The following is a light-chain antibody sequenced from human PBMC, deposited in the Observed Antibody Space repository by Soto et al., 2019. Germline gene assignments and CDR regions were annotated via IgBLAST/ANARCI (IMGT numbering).Light chain of an antibody. J-gene: IGKJ4*01. V-gene: IGKV4-1*01. CDR2: WAS. CDR1: RSVLYKSNNKNH. Sequence: DIRMTQFLASVAVSLGERATMNCKCSRSVLYKSNNKNHLAWYQQKLGQPPQXXIYWASTRESGVPERFSGSGAGTDFTRTISSLEAEDVAFYCCQQYFDVTFTFGGGTKVDIK. CDR3: QQYFDVTFT.